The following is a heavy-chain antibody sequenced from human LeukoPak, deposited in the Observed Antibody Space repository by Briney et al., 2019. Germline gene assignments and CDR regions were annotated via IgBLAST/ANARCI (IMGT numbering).Heavy chain of an antibody. V-gene: IGHV3-30*18. D-gene: IGHD2-2*01. CDR3: AKSRWAIVVVPAASYFDY. Sequence: PGGSLRLSCAASGFTFSSYGMHWVRQAPDKGLEWVAVISYDGSNKYYADSVKGRFTISRDNSKNTLYLQMNSLRAEDTAVYYCAKSRWAIVVVPAASYFDYWGQGTLVTVSS. CDR1: GFTFSSYG. J-gene: IGHJ4*02. CDR2: ISYDGSNK.